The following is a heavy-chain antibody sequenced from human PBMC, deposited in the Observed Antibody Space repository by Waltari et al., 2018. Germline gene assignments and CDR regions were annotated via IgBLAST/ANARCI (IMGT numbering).Heavy chain of an antibody. Sequence: EVQLVESGGGLVQPGGSLRLSCAASGFTFSSYWMSWVRKAPGKGLEWVANIKQEGSEKYYVYSVKGLFTISRDNAKNSLYLQMNSLRAEDTAVYYCARAIAYCGGDCYSWDYWGQGTLVTVSS. J-gene: IGHJ4*02. V-gene: IGHV3-7*01. CDR2: IKQEGSEK. CDR3: ARAIAYCGGDCYSWDY. CDR1: GFTFSSYW. D-gene: IGHD2-21*01.